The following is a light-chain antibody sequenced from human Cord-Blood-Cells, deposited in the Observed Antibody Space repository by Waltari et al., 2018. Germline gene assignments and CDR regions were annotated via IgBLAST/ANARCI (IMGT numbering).Light chain of an antibody. CDR2: RNS. J-gene: IGLJ3*02. V-gene: IGLV3-9*01. Sequence: SYELTQPLSVPVALGQTARITSRGNTLGSKNVHWEQKKPGQAPVRVIYRNSNRPSGIPERFSGSNAGNTATLTISRAQAGDEADYYCQVWDSSTAWVFGGGTKLTVL. CDR3: QVWDSSTAWV. CDR1: TLGSKN.